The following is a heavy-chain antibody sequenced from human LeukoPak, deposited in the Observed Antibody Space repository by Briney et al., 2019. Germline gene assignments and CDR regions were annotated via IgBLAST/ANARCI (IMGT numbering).Heavy chain of an antibody. V-gene: IGHV1-2*04. CDR1: GYTFTGYY. J-gene: IGHJ4*02. CDR2: INPNSGGT. CDR3: ARGGVVSGSGNYYFDPNLDY. Sequence: ASVKVSCKASGYTFTGYYMHWVRQAPGQGLEWMGWINPNSGGTNYAQKFQGWVTMTRDTSISTAYMELSRLRSDDTAVYYCARGGVVSGSGNYYFDPNLDYWGQGTLVTVSS. D-gene: IGHD3-10*01.